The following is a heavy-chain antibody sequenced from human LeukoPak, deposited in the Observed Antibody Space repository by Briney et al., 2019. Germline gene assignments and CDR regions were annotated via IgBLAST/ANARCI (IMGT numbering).Heavy chain of an antibody. CDR3: ARHLAPDRGDWFDP. D-gene: IGHD2-2*01. V-gene: IGHV4-39*01. J-gene: IGHJ5*02. CDR1: GGSISSSSYY. CDR2: IYYSGST. Sequence: PWETLSLTCTVSGGSISSSSYYWGWIRQPPGKGLEWIGSIYYSGSTYYNPSLKSRVTISVDTSKNQFSLKLSSVTAADTAVYYCARHLAPDRGDWFDPWGQGTLVTVSS.